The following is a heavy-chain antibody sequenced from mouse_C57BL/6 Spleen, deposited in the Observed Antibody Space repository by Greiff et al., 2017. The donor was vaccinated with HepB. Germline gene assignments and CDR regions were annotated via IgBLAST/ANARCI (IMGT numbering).Heavy chain of an antibody. V-gene: IGHV1-69*01. J-gene: IGHJ3*01. D-gene: IGHD2-5*01. CDR3: ARSYYSNYWFAY. Sequence: QVQLQQPGAELVMPGASVKLSCKASGYTFTSYWMHWVKQRPGKGLEWIGEIDPSDSYTNYNQKFKGKSTLTVDKSSSTAYMQLSSLTSEDSAVYYCARSYYSNYWFAYWGQGTLVTVSA. CDR1: GYTFTSYW. CDR2: IDPSDSYT.